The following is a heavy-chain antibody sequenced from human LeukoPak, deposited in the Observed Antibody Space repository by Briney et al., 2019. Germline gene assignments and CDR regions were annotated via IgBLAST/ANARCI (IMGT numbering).Heavy chain of an antibody. CDR2: IGTAGDT. J-gene: IGHJ4*02. CDR1: GFTFSSYD. D-gene: IGHD2-15*01. CDR3: ARDYCSGGSCQYYFDY. Sequence: GGSLRLSCAASGFTFSSYDMHWVRQATGKGLEWVSAIGTAGDTYYPGSVKGRFTISRENAKNSLYLQMNNLRAGDTAVYYCARDYCSGGSCQYYFDYWGQGTLVTVSS. V-gene: IGHV3-13*01.